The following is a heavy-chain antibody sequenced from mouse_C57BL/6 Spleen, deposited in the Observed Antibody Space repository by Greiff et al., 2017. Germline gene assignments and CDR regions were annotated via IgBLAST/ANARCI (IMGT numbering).Heavy chain of an antibody. D-gene: IGHD1-1*01. CDR2: INPSNGGT. CDR1: GYTFTSYW. Sequence: QVQLQQSGAELMKPGASVKLSCKATGYTFTSYWMHWVKQRPGQGLEWIGNINPSNGGTNYNEKFKSKATLTVDKSSSTAYMQLSSLTSEDSAVYYCARGRDYFGSSYVDFDYWGQGTTLTVSS. J-gene: IGHJ2*01. CDR3: ARGRDYFGSSYVDFDY. V-gene: IGHV1-53*01.